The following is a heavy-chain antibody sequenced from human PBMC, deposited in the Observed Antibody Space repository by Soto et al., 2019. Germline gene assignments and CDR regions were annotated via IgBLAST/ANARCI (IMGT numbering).Heavy chain of an antibody. CDR1: GGTFSSYA. D-gene: IGHD3-10*01. Sequence: QVQLVQSGAEVKKPGSSVKVSCKASGGTFSSYAISWVRQAPGQGLEWMGGIIPIFGTANYAQKFQGRVTITADESTSTAYMELSSLRSEDTAVYYCARIPPTYYYGSGSKGGFDYWGQGTLVTVSS. CDR3: ARIPPTYYYGSGSKGGFDY. CDR2: IIPIFGTA. J-gene: IGHJ4*02. V-gene: IGHV1-69*01.